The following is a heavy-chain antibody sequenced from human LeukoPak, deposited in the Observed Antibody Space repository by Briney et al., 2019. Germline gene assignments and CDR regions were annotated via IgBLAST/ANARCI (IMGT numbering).Heavy chain of an antibody. D-gene: IGHD3-22*01. Sequence: ASVKVSCKASGYTFTSYGISWVRQAPGQGLEWMGWISAYNGNTNYAQKLQGRVTMTTDTSTSTAYMELRSLRSEDTAVYYCARGVPYYYDSSGYYQTYYCYYMDVWGKGTTVTVSS. CDR3: ARGVPYYYDSSGYYQTYYCYYMDV. CDR2: ISAYNGNT. CDR1: GYTFTSYG. V-gene: IGHV1-18*01. J-gene: IGHJ6*03.